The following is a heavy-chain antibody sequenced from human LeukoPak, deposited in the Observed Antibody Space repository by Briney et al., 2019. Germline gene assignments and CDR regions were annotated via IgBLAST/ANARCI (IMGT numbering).Heavy chain of an antibody. D-gene: IGHD2-2*01. J-gene: IGHJ3*02. V-gene: IGHV4-59*08. Sequence: KPSETLSLTCTVSGGSISSYYWSWIRQPPGKGLEWIWYIYYSGSTNYNPSLKSRVTISVDTSKNQFSLKLSSVTAADTAVYYCARHRIVVVPAAIPSNSNDAFDIWGQGTMVTVSS. CDR3: ARHRIVVVPAAIPSNSNDAFDI. CDR2: IYYSGST. CDR1: GGSISSYY.